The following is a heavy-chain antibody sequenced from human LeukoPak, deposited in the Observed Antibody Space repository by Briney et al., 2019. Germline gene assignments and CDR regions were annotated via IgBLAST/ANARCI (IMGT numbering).Heavy chain of an antibody. CDR2: ISWDGGST. J-gene: IGHJ6*02. Sequence: GGSLRLSCAASGFTFDDYTMHWVRHAPGKGLEWVPLISWDGGSTYYADSVKGRFTISRDNSKNSLYLQMNSLRTEDTALYYCATTYMSSGSYDLYGMDVWGQGTTVTVSS. CDR3: ATTYMSSGSYDLYGMDV. CDR1: GFTFDDYT. V-gene: IGHV3-43*01. D-gene: IGHD3-10*01.